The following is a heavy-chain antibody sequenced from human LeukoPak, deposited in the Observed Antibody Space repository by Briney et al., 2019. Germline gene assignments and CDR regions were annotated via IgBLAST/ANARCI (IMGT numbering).Heavy chain of an antibody. V-gene: IGHV3-30*18. Sequence: GRSLRLSCAASGFTFSSYGMHWVRQAPGKGLEWVAVISNDGSNEYYADSVKGRFTISRDNSKNTLNLQMNCLRAEDTAVYYCAKDRGTSVWYLDYWGQGTLVTVSS. CDR2: ISNDGSNE. CDR3: AKDRGTSVWYLDY. D-gene: IGHD6-19*01. CDR1: GFTFSSYG. J-gene: IGHJ4*02.